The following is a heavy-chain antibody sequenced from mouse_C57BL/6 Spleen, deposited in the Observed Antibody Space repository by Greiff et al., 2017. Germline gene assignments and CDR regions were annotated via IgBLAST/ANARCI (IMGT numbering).Heavy chain of an antibody. CDR3: AKVTTYYFDY. V-gene: IGHV1-22*01. D-gene: IGHD2-12*01. CDR1: GYTFTDYY. Sequence: VQLQQSGPELVKPGASVKMSCKASGYTFTDYYMHWVKQSHGQSLEWIGYINPYNGGTSYNQKFQGKATLTVNKSSSTAYMEHRSLTSEDSAVYYCAKVTTYYFDYWGQGTTLTVSS. CDR2: INPYNGGT. J-gene: IGHJ2*01.